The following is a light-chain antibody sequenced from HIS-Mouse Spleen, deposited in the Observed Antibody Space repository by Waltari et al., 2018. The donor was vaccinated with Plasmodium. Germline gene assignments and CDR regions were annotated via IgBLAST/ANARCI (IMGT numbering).Light chain of an antibody. J-gene: IGLJ3*02. CDR2: EDS. Sequence: SYELTQPPSVSVSPGQTARITCSGDALPKKYAYWYQQKSGQAPVLVIYEDSKRPAGLAERFSGCSTWTMDTWTIRGAQVEDEADYYCYSTDSSGNHRVFGGGTKLTVL. V-gene: IGLV3-10*01. CDR3: YSTDSSGNHRV. CDR1: ALPKKY.